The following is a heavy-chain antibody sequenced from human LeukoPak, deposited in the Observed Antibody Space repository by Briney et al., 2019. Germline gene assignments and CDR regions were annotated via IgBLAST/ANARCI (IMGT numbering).Heavy chain of an antibody. D-gene: IGHD3-10*01. V-gene: IGHV3-30-3*01. Sequence: ISYDGSNKYYADSVKGRFTISRDNSKNTLYLQMNSLRAEDTAVYYCARDQSITMVRPDYWGQGTLVTVSS. CDR3: ARDQSITMVRPDY. J-gene: IGHJ4*02. CDR2: ISYDGSNK.